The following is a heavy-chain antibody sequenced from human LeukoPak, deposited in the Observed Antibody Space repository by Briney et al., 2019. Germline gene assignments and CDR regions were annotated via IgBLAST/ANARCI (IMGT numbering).Heavy chain of an antibody. J-gene: IGHJ4*02. CDR1: GFTFSTYA. D-gene: IGHD4-17*01. Sequence: GGSLRLSCAASGFTFSTYAMSWVRQAPGKGLEWVSAISGSADSTYYADSVKGQSAISRDNAKNSLYLQMSSLRAEDTAVYYCARVGARQILEYWGQGTLVTVSS. CDR3: ARVGARQILEY. V-gene: IGHV3-23*01. CDR2: ISGSADST.